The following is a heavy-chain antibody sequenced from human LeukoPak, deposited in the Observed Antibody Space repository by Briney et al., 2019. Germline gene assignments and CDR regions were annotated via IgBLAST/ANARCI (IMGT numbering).Heavy chain of an antibody. V-gene: IGHV3-7*01. CDR3: ARDSSAAPHSY. CDR1: GTSFTAYF. Sequence: PAETLSPTCAVSGTSFTAYFLSWIRQAPGKGLEWVANIKEEGSEKYYVDSVKGRFIISRDNAKNSLYLQMNSLRAEDTAVYYCARDSSAAPHSYWGQGTLVTVFS. CDR2: IKEEGSEK. J-gene: IGHJ4*02. D-gene: IGHD2-15*01.